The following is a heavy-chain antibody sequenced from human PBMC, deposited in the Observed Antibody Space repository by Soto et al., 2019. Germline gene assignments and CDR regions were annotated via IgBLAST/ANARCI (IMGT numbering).Heavy chain of an antibody. CDR3: ARDRTSTTGTTDYYYYYGMDV. J-gene: IGHJ6*02. CDR2: IIPIFGTA. V-gene: IGHV1-69*13. CDR1: GGTFSSYA. Sequence: VASVKVSCKASGGTFSSYAISWVRQAPGQGLEWMGGIIPIFGTANYAQKFQGRVTITADESTSTAYMELSSLRSEDTAVYYCARDRTSTTGTTDYYYYYGMDVWG. D-gene: IGHD1-1*01.